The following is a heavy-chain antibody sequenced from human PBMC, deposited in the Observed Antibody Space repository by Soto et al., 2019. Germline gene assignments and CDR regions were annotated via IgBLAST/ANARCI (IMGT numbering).Heavy chain of an antibody. CDR3: TTDPPAGSRAIDY. CDR2: IKRQTEGGTT. CDR1: GFTFSSYA. J-gene: IGHJ4*02. Sequence: GGSLRLSCAASGFTFSSYAMTWVRQAPGKGLEWVSGIKRQTEGGTTDYPASVKGRFIISRDDSENTLYLQMNSLKTEDTAMYYCTTDPPAGSRAIDYWGQGTQVTVSS. V-gene: IGHV3-15*01.